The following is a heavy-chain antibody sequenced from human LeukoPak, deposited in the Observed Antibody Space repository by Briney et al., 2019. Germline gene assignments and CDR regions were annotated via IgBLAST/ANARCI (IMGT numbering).Heavy chain of an antibody. Sequence: PSETLSLTCSVSGASISTYYWSWIRQPPGKGLEWIGYIYYSGSTNYNPSLKSRVTISVDTSKNQFSLKLSSVTAADAAVYFCARAKYTSSWYSPFDYWGQGTLVTVSS. J-gene: IGHJ4*02. CDR1: GASISTYY. V-gene: IGHV4-59*01. CDR2: IYYSGST. D-gene: IGHD6-13*01. CDR3: ARAKYTSSWYSPFDY.